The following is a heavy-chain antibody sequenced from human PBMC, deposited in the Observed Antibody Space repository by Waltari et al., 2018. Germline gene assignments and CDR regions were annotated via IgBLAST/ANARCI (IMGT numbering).Heavy chain of an antibody. J-gene: IGHJ4*02. Sequence: EVQLVESGGGLVQPGGSLRLSCAASGFTFSSYAMSWVRQAPGKGLEWGSAISGSGGSTYYADSVKGRFTISRDNSKNTLYLQMNSLRAEDTAVYYCAKASRRRITIFGVVTAFDYWGQGTLVTVSS. CDR1: GFTFSSYA. D-gene: IGHD3-3*01. V-gene: IGHV3-23*04. CDR3: AKASRRRITIFGVVTAFDY. CDR2: ISGSGGST.